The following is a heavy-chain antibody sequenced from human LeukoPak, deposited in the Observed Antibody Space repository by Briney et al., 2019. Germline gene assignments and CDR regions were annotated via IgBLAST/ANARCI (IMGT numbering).Heavy chain of an antibody. CDR3: AREGRQDYVYFDH. Sequence: SETLSLTCTVSGRSISSYYWSWLRPPPRKGLAWVGYINYSGSTNHTPSLKSRVTMSVDTSKNQFSLKLSSVTAADTSMYYCAREGRQDYVYFDHWGQGSLVTVSS. CDR1: GRSISSYY. V-gene: IGHV4-59*01. J-gene: IGHJ4*02. D-gene: IGHD4-17*01. CDR2: INYSGST.